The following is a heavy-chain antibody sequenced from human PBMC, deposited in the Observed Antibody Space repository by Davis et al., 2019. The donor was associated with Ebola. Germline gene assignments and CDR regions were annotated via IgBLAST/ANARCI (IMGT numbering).Heavy chain of an antibody. D-gene: IGHD2/OR15-2a*01. CDR2: ISYDGSNK. CDR1: GFTFSSYG. Sequence: GESLKISCAASGFTFSSYGMHWVRQAPGKGLEWVAVISYDGSNKYYADSVKGRFTISRDNSKNTLYLQMNSLRAEDTAVYYCAKNRGGLDYWGKGTLVTVSS. V-gene: IGHV3-30*18. J-gene: IGHJ4*02. CDR3: AKNRGGLDY.